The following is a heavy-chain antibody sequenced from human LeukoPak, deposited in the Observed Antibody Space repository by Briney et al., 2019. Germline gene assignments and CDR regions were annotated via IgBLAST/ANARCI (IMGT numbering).Heavy chain of an antibody. CDR3: AKDRGPYGDYYFDY. J-gene: IGHJ4*02. Sequence: PGGSLRLSCAASGFTFSSYAMSWVRQAPGKGLEWVSAISGSGGSTYYADSVKGRFTISRDNSKKTLYLQMNSLRAEDTAVYYWAKDRGPYGDYYFDYWGQGTLVTVSS. V-gene: IGHV3-23*01. CDR1: GFTFSSYA. CDR2: ISGSGGST. D-gene: IGHD4-17*01.